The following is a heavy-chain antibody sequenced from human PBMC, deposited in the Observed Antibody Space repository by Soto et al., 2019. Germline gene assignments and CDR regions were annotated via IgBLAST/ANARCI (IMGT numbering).Heavy chain of an antibody. Sequence: SETLSLTCTVSGGSISSGGYYWSWIRQHPGKGLEWIGYIYYSGSTYYNPSLKSRVTISVDTSKNQFSLKLSSVTAADTAVYYCARGLDYYGSSGYYSLNFDYWGQGTLVTVSS. CDR3: ARGLDYYGSSGYYSLNFDY. CDR1: GGSISSGGYY. J-gene: IGHJ4*02. D-gene: IGHD3-22*01. V-gene: IGHV4-31*03. CDR2: IYYSGST.